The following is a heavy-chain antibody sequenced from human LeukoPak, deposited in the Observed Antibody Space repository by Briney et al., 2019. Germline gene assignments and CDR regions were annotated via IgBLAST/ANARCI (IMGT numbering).Heavy chain of an antibody. CDR2: TKQDGGEK. CDR3: ARGFDSRFFND. V-gene: IGHV3-7*01. Sequence: GGSLRLSCVDSGFTFRSYWMSWVRQAPGKGLEWVANTKQDGGEKYYVDSVKGRFTISRDNAKNSLYLQMNSLRVEDTAVYYCARGFDSRFFNDWGQGTLVTVSS. CDR1: GFTFRSYW. D-gene: IGHD3-22*01. J-gene: IGHJ4*02.